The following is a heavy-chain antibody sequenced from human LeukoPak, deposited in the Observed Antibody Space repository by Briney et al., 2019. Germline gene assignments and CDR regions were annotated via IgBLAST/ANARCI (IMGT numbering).Heavy chain of an antibody. D-gene: IGHD1-14*01. J-gene: IGHJ5*02. CDR1: GGSISSGDYY. Sequence: SQTLSLTCTVSGGSISSGDYYWSWIRQPPGKGLEWIGYIYYSGSTYYYPSLKSRATVSVDTSKNQFSLKLSSVTAADTPIYYCARGFGSNGTSEGWLDPWGQGTLVTVSS. CDR2: IYYSGST. CDR3: ARGFGSNGTSEGWLDP. V-gene: IGHV4-30-4*08.